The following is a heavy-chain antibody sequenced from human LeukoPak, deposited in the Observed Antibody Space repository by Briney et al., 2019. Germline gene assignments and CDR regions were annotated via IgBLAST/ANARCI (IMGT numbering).Heavy chain of an antibody. CDR1: GYSISSSSYY. V-gene: IGHV4-39*01. CDR3: LAVIIQDVDY. J-gene: IGHJ4*02. Sequence: SETLSLTCAVSGYSISSSSYYWGWIRQPPGKGLEWIGSIYYSGSTYYNPSLKSRVTISVDTSKNQFSLKLSSVTAADTAVYYCLAVIIQDVDYWGQGTLVTVSS. D-gene: IGHD3-3*01. CDR2: IYYSGST.